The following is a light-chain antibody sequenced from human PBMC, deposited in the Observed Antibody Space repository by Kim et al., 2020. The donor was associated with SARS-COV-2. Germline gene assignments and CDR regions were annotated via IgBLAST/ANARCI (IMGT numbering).Light chain of an antibody. Sequence: SASVGDSVTVTCRASQSITSSLNWFQQKPGKAPKLLIFMTSRLQSGVPSRFSGSGSGTEFTLTISSLEPEDFATYYCQQSYRTPLTFGGGTKLEI. CDR1: QSITSS. V-gene: IGKV1-39*01. J-gene: IGKJ4*01. CDR3: QQSYRTPLT. CDR2: MTS.